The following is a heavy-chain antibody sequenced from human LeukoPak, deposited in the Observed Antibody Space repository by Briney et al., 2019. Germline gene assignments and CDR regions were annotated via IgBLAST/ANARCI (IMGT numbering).Heavy chain of an antibody. CDR2: ITSSSTYM. CDR3: AELGITMIGGV. D-gene: IGHD3-10*02. CDR1: GFTFNSYN. V-gene: IGHV3-21*01. Sequence: GGSLRLSCAASGFTFNSYNMNWVRQAPGKGLEWVSSITSSSTYMYYADSVKGRFTISRDNTKNSLYLQMNSLRAEDTAVYYCAELGITMIGGVWGKGTTVTISS. J-gene: IGHJ6*04.